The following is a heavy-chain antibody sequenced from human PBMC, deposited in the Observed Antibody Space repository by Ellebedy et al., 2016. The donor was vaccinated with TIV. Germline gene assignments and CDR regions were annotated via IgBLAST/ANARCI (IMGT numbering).Heavy chain of an antibody. CDR1: GYSFTIYW. Sequence: GGSLRLSCKGSGYSFTIYWIGWVRQMPGKGLEWMGIIYPGDSDTRYSPSFQGQVTISADKSISTAYLQWSSLKASDTAMYYCARATDYYFDYWGQGTLVTVSS. CDR3: ARATDYYFDY. CDR2: IYPGDSDT. J-gene: IGHJ4*02. V-gene: IGHV5-51*01. D-gene: IGHD1-14*01.